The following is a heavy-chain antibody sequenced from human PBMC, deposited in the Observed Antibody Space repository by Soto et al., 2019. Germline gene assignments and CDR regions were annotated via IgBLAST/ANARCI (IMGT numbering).Heavy chain of an antibody. Sequence: QVQLVQSGAEVKKPGSSVKVSCKASGGTFSSYAISWVRQAPGQGLEWMGGIIPIFGTPNYAQKFQGRVTIDADESTSTAYMELSSLRSEDTAVYDCASSRTDYYYYGMDVWGQGTTVTVSS. V-gene: IGHV1-69*12. CDR1: GGTFSSYA. CDR2: IIPIFGTP. J-gene: IGHJ6*02. D-gene: IGHD6-13*01. CDR3: ASSRTDYYYYGMDV.